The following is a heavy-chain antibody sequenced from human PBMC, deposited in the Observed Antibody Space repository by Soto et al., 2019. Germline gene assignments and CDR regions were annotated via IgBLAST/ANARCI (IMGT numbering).Heavy chain of an antibody. V-gene: IGHV1-18*01. CDR2: ISGYNGDT. J-gene: IGHJ6*02. CDR3: ANYGQPPYYSYGLDV. Sequence: GASVKVSCKASGYTFTRYGISWVRQAPGQGLEWMGWISGYNGDTNYAQKFQDRVSMTIDTSTGTAYMELRSLTSDDTAIYYCANYGQPPYYSYGLDVWGQGTKVTVSS. D-gene: IGHD3-10*01. CDR1: GYTFTRYG.